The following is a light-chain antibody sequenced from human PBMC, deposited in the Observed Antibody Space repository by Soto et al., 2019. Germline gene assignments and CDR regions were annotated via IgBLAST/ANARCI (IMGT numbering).Light chain of an antibody. CDR3: ATWDDSLNAFYV. J-gene: IGLJ1*01. CDR2: SNN. Sequence: QLVLTQPPSASGTPGQRVTISCSGSSSNIGSNTVSWYQQLPGTAPKLLIYSNNQRPSGVPDRFSGSKSGTSASLAISGLLSEDEADYYCATWDDSLNAFYVFGAGTKVTVL. CDR1: SSNIGSNT. V-gene: IGLV1-44*01.